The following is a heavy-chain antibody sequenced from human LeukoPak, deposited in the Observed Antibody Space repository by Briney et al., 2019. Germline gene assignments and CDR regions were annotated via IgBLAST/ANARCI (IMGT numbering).Heavy chain of an antibody. CDR3: ATWYYYDSSGYYSDY. Sequence: SETLSLTCTVSGYSISSGYYWGWIRQPPGKGLEWIGSIYHSGSTYYNPSLKSRVTISVDTSKNQFSLKLSSVTAADTAVYYCATWYYYDSSGYYSDYWGQGTLVTVSS. CDR2: IYHSGST. D-gene: IGHD3-22*01. CDR1: GYSISSGYY. J-gene: IGHJ4*02. V-gene: IGHV4-38-2*02.